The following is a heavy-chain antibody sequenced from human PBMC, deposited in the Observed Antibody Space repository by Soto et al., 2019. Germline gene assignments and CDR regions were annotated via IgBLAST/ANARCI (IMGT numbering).Heavy chain of an antibody. V-gene: IGHV3-33*01. D-gene: IGHD2-2*01. Sequence: QVQLVESGGGVVQPGRSLRLSCAASGFTFSSYGMHWVRQAPGKGLEWVAVIWYDGIKKHYADSVKGRFTISRDNSKNTPYLEMNSLRVEDTAVYYCARDRNIVVVPAAIADYWGQGTLVTVSS. CDR1: GFTFSSYG. CDR2: IWYDGIKK. J-gene: IGHJ4*02. CDR3: ARDRNIVVVPAAIADY.